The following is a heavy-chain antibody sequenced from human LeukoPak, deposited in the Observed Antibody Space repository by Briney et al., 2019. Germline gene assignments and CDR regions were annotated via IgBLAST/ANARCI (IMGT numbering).Heavy chain of an antibody. CDR2: INQSGST. CDR3: ATGPDYYNSSSYYPYY. V-gene: IGHV4-34*01. Sequence: SETLSLTYAVYGGSFSGYYWSWIRQPPGKGLEWIGEINQSGSTNYNPSLKSRVTISVDTSKNQFSLKVNSVTAADTAVYYCATGPDYYNSSSYYPYYWGQGTLVTVSS. D-gene: IGHD3-22*01. J-gene: IGHJ4*02. CDR1: GGSFSGYY.